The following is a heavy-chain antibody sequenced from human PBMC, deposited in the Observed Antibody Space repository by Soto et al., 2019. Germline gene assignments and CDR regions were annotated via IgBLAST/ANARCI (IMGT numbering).Heavy chain of an antibody. V-gene: IGHV1-69*02. D-gene: IGHD2-8*01. Sequence: QVQLVQSGAEVKKPGSSMKVSCKVSGDTLSTYTISWVRQAPGQVLEWMGRIIPILGLPNHSQRFQGRVTITADKSTSTSYLAMTGLRSEATAVYYCAFELKAGLVYFDNWGQGTLVNVSS. CDR2: IIPILGLP. CDR3: AFELKAGLVYFDN. CDR1: GDTLSTYT. J-gene: IGHJ4*02.